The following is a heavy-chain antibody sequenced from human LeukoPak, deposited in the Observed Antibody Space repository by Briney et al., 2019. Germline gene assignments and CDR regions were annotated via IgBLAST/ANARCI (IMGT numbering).Heavy chain of an antibody. V-gene: IGHV3-23*01. CDR1: GFTFSSYA. CDR2: ISGGGSST. Sequence: PGGSLRLSCAASGFTFSSYAMSWVRQAPGKGLEWASAISGGGSSTHYADSVKGRFTISRDHSKNTLYLQMNSLRAEDTAVYYCAKAMYSSGWDDLDYWGQGTLVTVSS. CDR3: AKAMYSSGWDDLDY. J-gene: IGHJ4*02. D-gene: IGHD6-19*01.